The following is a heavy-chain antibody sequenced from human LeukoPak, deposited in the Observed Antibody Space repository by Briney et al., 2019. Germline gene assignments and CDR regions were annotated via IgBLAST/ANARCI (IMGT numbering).Heavy chain of an antibody. CDR1: GFTFADYA. CDR3: AKVPLKGYNYCYFVDY. V-gene: IGHV3-43*02. CDR2: MSGDVGST. D-gene: IGHD5-18*01. J-gene: IGHJ4*02. Sequence: PGGSLRLSCAASGFTFADYAMHWVRHAPGKGLEWVFLMSGDVGSTIDTDSVKSRFTISRYNSKNALYLRMNSLRTEDTALYYCAKVPLKGYNYCYFVDYWGQGTLVTVSA.